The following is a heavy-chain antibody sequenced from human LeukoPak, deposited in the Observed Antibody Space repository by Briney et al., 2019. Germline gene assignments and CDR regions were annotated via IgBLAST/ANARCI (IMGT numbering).Heavy chain of an antibody. Sequence: GGSLRLSCAASGFTFSSYWMSWVGQGAGKGLEWVANIKQDGSEKYYVDSVKGRFTISRDNAKNSLYLQMNSLRAEDTAVYYCARQRFGDMEDYGMDVWGHGATVTVSS. CDR1: GFTFSSYW. J-gene: IGHJ6*02. D-gene: IGHD3-10*01. CDR3: ARQRFGDMEDYGMDV. V-gene: IGHV3-7*01. CDR2: IKQDGSEK.